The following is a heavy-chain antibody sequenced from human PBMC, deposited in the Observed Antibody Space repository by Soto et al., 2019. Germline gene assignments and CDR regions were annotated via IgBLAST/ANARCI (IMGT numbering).Heavy chain of an antibody. CDR3: ASSITSHYYYYGMDV. CDR1: GYSFTSYW. D-gene: IGHD4-4*01. CDR2: IYPGDSDT. V-gene: IGHV5-51*01. Sequence: GESLKISCKGSGYSFTSYWIGWVRQTPGKGLEWMGIIYPGDSDTRYSPSFQGQVTISADKSISTAYLQWSSLKASDTAMYYCASSITSHYYYYGMDVWGQGTTVTVSS. J-gene: IGHJ6*02.